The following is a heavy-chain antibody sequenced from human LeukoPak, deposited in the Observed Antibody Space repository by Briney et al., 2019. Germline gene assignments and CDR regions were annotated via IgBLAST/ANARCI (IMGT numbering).Heavy chain of an antibody. D-gene: IGHD3-10*01. CDR2: IYYSGST. Sequence: PSETLSLTCTVSGGSVSSGSYYWSWIRQPLGKGLEWIGYIYYSGSTNYNPSLKSRVTISVDTSKNQFSLKLSSATAADTAVYYCASYYYGSGIVWGQGTLVTVSS. CDR3: ASYYYGSGIV. J-gene: IGHJ4*02. CDR1: GGSVSSGSYY. V-gene: IGHV4-61*01.